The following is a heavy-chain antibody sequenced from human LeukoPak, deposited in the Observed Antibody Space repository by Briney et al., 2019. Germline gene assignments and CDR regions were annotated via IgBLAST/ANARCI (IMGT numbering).Heavy chain of an antibody. J-gene: IGHJ4*02. D-gene: IGHD4-23*01. Sequence: SETLSLTCTVAGGSISSYYWSWIRQPPGEGLEWIGYIYTSGTTNYNPSLKSRVTISVDTSKNQFSLKLTSVTAADTAVYYCARGGNPLFDYWGQGTLVTVSS. CDR3: ARGGNPLFDY. CDR2: IYTSGTT. V-gene: IGHV4-4*09. CDR1: GGSISSYY.